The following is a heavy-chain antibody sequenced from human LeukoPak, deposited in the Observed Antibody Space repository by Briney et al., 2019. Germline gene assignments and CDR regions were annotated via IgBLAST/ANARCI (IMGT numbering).Heavy chain of an antibody. CDR2: IRGSGGST. V-gene: IGHV3-23*01. D-gene: IGHD3-10*01. Sequence: ETLSLTCTVSGGSISSYYWSWVRQAPGKGLEWVSAIRGSGGSTYYADSVRGRFTISRDNSKNTLYLQMNSLRAEDTAIYYCAKDLVTGSLDYWGQGTLVTVSS. CDR1: GGSISSYY. J-gene: IGHJ4*02. CDR3: AKDLVTGSLDY.